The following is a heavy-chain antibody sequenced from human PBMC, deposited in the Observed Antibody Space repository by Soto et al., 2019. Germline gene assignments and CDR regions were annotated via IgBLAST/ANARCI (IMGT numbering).Heavy chain of an antibody. CDR1: GFTFSSYA. D-gene: IGHD5-18*01. CDR3: ARVNGRGYSYGYFDY. CDR2: ISYDGSNK. V-gene: IGHV3-30-3*01. J-gene: IGHJ4*02. Sequence: GGSLRLSCAASGFTFSSYAMHWVRQAPGKGLEWVAVISYDGSNKYYADSVKGRFTISRDNSKNTLYLQMNSLRAEDTAVYYCARVNGRGYSYGYFDYWGQGTLVTVSS.